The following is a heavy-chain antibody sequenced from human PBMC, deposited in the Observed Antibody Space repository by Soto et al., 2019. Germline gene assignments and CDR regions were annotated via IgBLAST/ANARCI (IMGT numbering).Heavy chain of an antibody. CDR1: GGSISSSSYY. V-gene: IGHV4-39*01. Sequence: QLQLQESGPGLVKPSETLSLTCTVSGGSISSSSYYWGWIRQPPGKGLEWTGSIYYSGSTYYNPSLESRVTIYVDTSKKQFALKLSSVTAADTAVYYCARNKRGGSMLRGVTDWGQGTLVTVSS. D-gene: IGHD3-10*01. CDR2: IYYSGST. CDR3: ARNKRGGSMLRGVTD. J-gene: IGHJ4*02.